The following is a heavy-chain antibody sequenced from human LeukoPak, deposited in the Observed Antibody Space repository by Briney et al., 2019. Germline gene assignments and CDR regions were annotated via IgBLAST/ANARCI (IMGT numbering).Heavy chain of an antibody. V-gene: IGHV4-34*01. CDR1: GFSFSGYY. CDR2: INHSGST. J-gene: IGHJ4*02. CDR3: AREERYSYGD. Sequence: SETLSLTCAVYGFSFSGYYWSWIRQPPGKGLEWIGEINHSGSTNYNPSLKSRVTISVDTSKNQFSLKLSSVTAADTAVYYCAREERYSYGDWGQGTLVTVSS. D-gene: IGHD5-18*01.